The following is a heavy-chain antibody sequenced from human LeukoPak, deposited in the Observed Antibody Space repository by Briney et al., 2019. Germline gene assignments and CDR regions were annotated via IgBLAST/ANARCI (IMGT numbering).Heavy chain of an antibody. D-gene: IGHD6-19*01. CDR2: ISGNGDST. J-gene: IGHJ4*02. CDR3: ARRYSIGWQGDFDY. Sequence: GGSLRLSCAASGFTLSNYAMSWVRQAPGKGLEWVSGISGNGDSTFYADSVKGRFTISRDNSKNTLFLEMNSLRAEDTAVYYCARRYSIGWQGDFDYWGQGTLVTVSS. V-gene: IGHV3-23*01. CDR1: GFTLSNYA.